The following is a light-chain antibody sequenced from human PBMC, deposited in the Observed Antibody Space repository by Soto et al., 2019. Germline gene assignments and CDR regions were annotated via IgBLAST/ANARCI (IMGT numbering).Light chain of an antibody. V-gene: IGKV1-5*03. CDR1: QSIGSW. CDR3: QQYNSYLWT. J-gene: IGKJ1*01. CDR2: MAS. Sequence: DLQMTQSPSTLSASVGDRVTITCRASQSIGSWLAWYQQKPGKAPKLLIYMASNLESGVPPRFSGSRSGTEFILTISSLQPDDFATYYCQQYNSYLWTFGQGTNVEIK.